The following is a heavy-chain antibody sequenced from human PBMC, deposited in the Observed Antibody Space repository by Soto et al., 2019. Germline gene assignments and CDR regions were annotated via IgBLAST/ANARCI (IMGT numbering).Heavy chain of an antibody. J-gene: IGHJ4*02. Sequence: GGSLRLSCAASGFTFSSYSMNWVRQAPGKGLEWVSSISSSSSYIYYADSVKGRFTISRENAKNSLYLQMNSLRAEDRAVYYCARSDWGEEQWLAYCDYGGQGTLVTVSS. V-gene: IGHV3-21*01. CDR2: ISSSSSYI. CDR1: GFTFSSYS. D-gene: IGHD6-19*01. CDR3: ARSDWGEEQWLAYCDY.